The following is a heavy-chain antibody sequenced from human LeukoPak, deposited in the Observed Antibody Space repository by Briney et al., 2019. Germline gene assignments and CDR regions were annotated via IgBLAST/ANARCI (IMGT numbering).Heavy chain of an antibody. D-gene: IGHD5-18*01. CDR3: ARGPWMQLWGTSDY. V-gene: IGHV3-30*03. J-gene: IGHJ4*02. Sequence: GGSLRLSCAASGFTFSNYWMHWGRQAPGKGLEWVAVISYDGSNKYYADSVKGRFTISRDNSKNTLYLQMNSLRAEDTAVYYCARGPWMQLWGTSDYWGQGTLVTVSS. CDR2: ISYDGSNK. CDR1: GFTFSNYW.